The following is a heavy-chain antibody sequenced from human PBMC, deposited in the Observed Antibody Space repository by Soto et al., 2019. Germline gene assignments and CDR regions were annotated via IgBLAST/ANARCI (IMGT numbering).Heavy chain of an antibody. J-gene: IGHJ6*03. D-gene: IGHD2-15*01. V-gene: IGHV1-69*06. CDR1: GGTFSSYV. Sequence: QVQLVQSGAEVKKPGSSVKVSCKASGGTFSSYVISWVRQAPGQGLEWMGGIIPLFGTVFNTQKFQGRVTITADRSTSTVYMELSGLKSEDSAIYYCASGKSQMTQDRMGFYYYMDVWGKGTTVTVSS. CDR2: IIPLFGTV. CDR3: ASGKSQMTQDRMGFYYYMDV.